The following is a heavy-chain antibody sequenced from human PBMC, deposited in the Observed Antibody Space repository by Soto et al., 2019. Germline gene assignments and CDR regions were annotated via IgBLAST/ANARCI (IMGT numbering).Heavy chain of an antibody. CDR3: AQSYKNNWFHEGFDR. CDR1: VFSLSTSGLG. Sequence: QITLKESGPTLVKPTQTLPLTCTLSVFSLSTSGLGVGWCRQPPGKALEWLGIIYWYDDKPYSPSLRSRSTGNKDTSKNQALRTMTNMDPVDTATYSGAQSYKNNWFHEGFDRWGQGTLVTVSS. J-gene: IGHJ3*01. CDR2: IYWYDDK. V-gene: IGHV2-5*01. D-gene: IGHD1-1*01.